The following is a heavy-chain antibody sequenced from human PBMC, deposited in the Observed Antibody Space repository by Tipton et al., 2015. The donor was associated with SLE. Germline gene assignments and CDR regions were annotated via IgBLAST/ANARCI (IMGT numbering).Heavy chain of an antibody. Sequence: TLSLTCTVSGGSISSHYWSWIRQPPGKGLEWIGSIYYSGTTNYNPSLKSRVTISVDTSKNQFSLKLSSVAAAGTAVYYCAGDDPTGDAFDIWGQGKMVTVSS. V-gene: IGHV4-59*11. CDR2: IYYSGTT. CDR1: GGSISSHY. CDR3: AGDDPTGDAFDI. J-gene: IGHJ3*02. D-gene: IGHD4-17*01.